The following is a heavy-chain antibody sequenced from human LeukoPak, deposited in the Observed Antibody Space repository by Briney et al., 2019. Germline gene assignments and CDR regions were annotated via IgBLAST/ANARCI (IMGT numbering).Heavy chain of an antibody. CDR1: GGSFSGYY. CDR3: ARRDYYYGMDV. Sequence: SETLSLTCAVYGGSFSGYYWSWIRQPPGKGLEWIGEINHSGSTNYNPSLKSRVTISVDTSKNQFSLKLSSVTAADTAVYYCARRDYYYGMDVWGQGTTVTVSS. CDR2: INHSGST. J-gene: IGHJ6*02. V-gene: IGHV4-34*01.